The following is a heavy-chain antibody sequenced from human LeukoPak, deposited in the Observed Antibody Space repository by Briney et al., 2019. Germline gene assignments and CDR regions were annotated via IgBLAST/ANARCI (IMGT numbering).Heavy chain of an antibody. CDR1: GTSFSSYY. V-gene: IGHV4-34*01. J-gene: IGHJ4*02. CDR3: ARMTTGHDY. CDR2: VNHSGYT. Sequence: PSETLSLTCGVSGTSFSSYYWSWIRQPPGKGLEWIGEVNHSGYTNTNPSLKSRVTISVGTSNNQFSLRLSSVTAADTAVYFCARMTTGHDYWGRGTLVTVSS. D-gene: IGHD4-17*01.